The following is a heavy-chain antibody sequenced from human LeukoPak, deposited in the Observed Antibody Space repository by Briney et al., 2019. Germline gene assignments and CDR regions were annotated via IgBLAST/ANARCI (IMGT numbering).Heavy chain of an antibody. Sequence: GGSLRLSCTASGFTVSTYWMHWVRQAPGKGLVWVLRINSDGSSTTYADSVKGRFTVSRDNAKNTLYLQMNSLRVEDTAVYYCSRGVGDFWSAYYGMDVWGQGTTVTVS. CDR1: GFTVSTYW. CDR2: INSDGSST. CDR3: SRGVGDFWSAYYGMDV. D-gene: IGHD3-3*01. V-gene: IGHV3-74*01. J-gene: IGHJ6*02.